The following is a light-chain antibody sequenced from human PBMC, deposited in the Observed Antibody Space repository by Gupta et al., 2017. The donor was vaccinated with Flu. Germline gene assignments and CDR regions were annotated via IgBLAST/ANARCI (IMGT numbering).Light chain of an antibody. CDR2: GNN. V-gene: IGLV1-40*01. J-gene: IGLJ1*01. CDR1: RSNHGADFQ. CDR3: QSCDSSWGVYD. Sequence: VPVSCTGGRSNHGADFQVHCYQLLPATATKLLIYGNNNRPSGVPDRFSGSKPAPSASLANTGLQAEDEADYYCQSCDSSWGVYDFGTGTEVTVL.